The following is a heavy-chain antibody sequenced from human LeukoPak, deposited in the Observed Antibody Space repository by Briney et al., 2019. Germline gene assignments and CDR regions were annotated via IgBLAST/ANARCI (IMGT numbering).Heavy chain of an antibody. V-gene: IGHV3-7*03. CDR2: KKQDGSEK. J-gene: IGHJ4*02. CDR1: GFTFSDYW. Sequence: GGSLRLSCAASGFTFSDYWMNWVRQAPGKGLEWVAIKKQDGSEKLYVDSVKGRFTISRDNAKNSLYLQMNSLRVDDMAVYYCVAGRGWLPDYWGQGTLVTVSS. CDR3: VAGRGWLPDY. D-gene: IGHD5-12*01.